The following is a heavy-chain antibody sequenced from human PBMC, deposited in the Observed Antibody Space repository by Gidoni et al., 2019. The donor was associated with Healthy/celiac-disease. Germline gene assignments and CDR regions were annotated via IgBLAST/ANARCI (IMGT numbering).Heavy chain of an antibody. CDR2: INHSGST. J-gene: IGHJ4*02. CDR1: GGSFSGYY. Sequence: QVKLQQWGAGLLKPAETLTLTCAVHGGSFSGYYWSWIRRPPGKGLEWIGEINHSGSTNYNPSLKSRVTISVDTSKNQFSLKLSSVTAADTAVYYCARVFDYWGQGTLVTVSS. CDR3: ARVFDY. V-gene: IGHV4-34*01.